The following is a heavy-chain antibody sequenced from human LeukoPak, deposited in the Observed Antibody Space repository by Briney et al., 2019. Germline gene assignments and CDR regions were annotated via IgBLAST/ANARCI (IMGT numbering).Heavy chain of an antibody. CDR2: ISSDSSYI. Sequence: GGSLRLSCAASGFNFNTYTMNWVRQAPGKGLEWVSSISSDSSYIYYADSVKGRFTISRDNAKNSLYLQMNSLRAEDTAVYYCARDGRIAAFDYWGQGTLVTVSS. J-gene: IGHJ4*02. CDR3: ARDGRIAAFDY. CDR1: GFNFNTYT. V-gene: IGHV3-21*01. D-gene: IGHD6-13*01.